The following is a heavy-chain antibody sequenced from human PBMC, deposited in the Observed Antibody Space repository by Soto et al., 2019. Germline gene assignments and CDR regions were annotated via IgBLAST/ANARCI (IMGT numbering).Heavy chain of an antibody. CDR1: GGSISSGGYY. D-gene: IGHD1-1*01. V-gene: IGHV4-31*03. Sequence: PSETLSLTCTVAGGSISSGGYYWSWIRQHPGKGLEWIGYIYYSGSTYYNPSLKSRVTISVDTSKNQFSLKLSSVTAADTAVYYCTRDGTTGYYYYGMDVWGQGTTVTVSS. J-gene: IGHJ6*02. CDR2: IYYSGST. CDR3: TRDGTTGYYYYGMDV.